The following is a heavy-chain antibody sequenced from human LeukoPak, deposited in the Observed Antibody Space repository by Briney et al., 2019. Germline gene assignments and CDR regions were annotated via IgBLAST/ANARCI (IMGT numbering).Heavy chain of an antibody. CDR1: GFTFSSYW. Sequence: SGGSLRLSCAASGFTFSSYWMHWVRQAPGKGLLWVSRINTDGSSTNFADSVRGRFTISRDNAKNTLYLQMNSLRAEDTAVYYCTRDLSGTYYGHFDYWGQGTLVTVSS. V-gene: IGHV3-74*01. J-gene: IGHJ4*02. CDR2: INTDGSST. CDR3: TRDLSGTYYGHFDY. D-gene: IGHD1-26*01.